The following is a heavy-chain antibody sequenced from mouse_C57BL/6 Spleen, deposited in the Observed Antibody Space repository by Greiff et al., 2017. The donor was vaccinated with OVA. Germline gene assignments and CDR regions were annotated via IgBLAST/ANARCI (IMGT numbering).Heavy chain of an antibody. D-gene: IGHD2-12*01. CDR3: TREASAYYSSNFDY. J-gene: IGHJ2*01. CDR1: GYTFTDYE. Sequence: QVQLQQSGAELVRPGASVTLSCKASGYTFTDYEMHWVKQTPVHGLEWIGAIDPETGGTAYNQKFKGKAILTADKSSSTAYMELRSLTSEDSAVYYCTREASAYYSSNFDYWGQGTTLTVSS. V-gene: IGHV1-15*01. CDR2: IDPETGGT.